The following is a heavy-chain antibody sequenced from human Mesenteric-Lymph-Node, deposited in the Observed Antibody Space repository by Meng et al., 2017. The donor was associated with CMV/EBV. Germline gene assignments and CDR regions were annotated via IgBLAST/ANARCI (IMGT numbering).Heavy chain of an antibody. Sequence: GESLKISCAASGFTFSSYSMNWVRQAPGKGLEWVSSISSSSSYIYYADSVKGRFTISRDNAKNSLYLQMNSLRAEDTAVYYCARDLRTTGKSKYYYYGMDVWGQGTTVTVSS. CDR1: GFTFSSYS. V-gene: IGHV3-21*01. CDR2: ISSSSSYI. D-gene: IGHD4-11*01. CDR3: ARDLRTTGKSKYYYYGMDV. J-gene: IGHJ6*02.